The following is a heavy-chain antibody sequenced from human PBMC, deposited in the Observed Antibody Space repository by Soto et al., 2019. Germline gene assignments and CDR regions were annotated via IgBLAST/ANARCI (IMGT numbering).Heavy chain of an antibody. J-gene: IGHJ4*02. CDR3: ARLPRDCNKTSCYYADH. V-gene: IGHV5-51*01. Sequence: RGASLKISCRGSGYDFNTNWFGWVRQLPGRGLEWVGIMYPGDSDTRYNPSLQGHVTLSVDVTVSTAFLQWRSLETSDTGMYLCARLPRDCNKTSCYYADHWGQGTQVTVSS. CDR2: MYPGDSDT. D-gene: IGHD3-3*01. CDR1: GYDFNTNW.